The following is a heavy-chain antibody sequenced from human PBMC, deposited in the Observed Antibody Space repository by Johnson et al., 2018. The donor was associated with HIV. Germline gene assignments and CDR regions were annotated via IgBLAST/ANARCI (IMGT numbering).Heavy chain of an antibody. CDR2: LFSGGSI. CDR3: ARYQQLVRDGAFDI. D-gene: IGHD6-13*01. V-gene: IGHV3-66*01. J-gene: IGHJ3*02. Sequence: VQLVESGGGLVQPGGSLRLSCAASGFTVSSYYMSWVRQAPGKGLEWVSVLFSGGSIYFADSVKGRFTISRDNSKNTLYLQMNSLRAEDTAVYYCARYQQLVRDGAFDIWGQGTMVTVSS. CDR1: GFTVSSYY.